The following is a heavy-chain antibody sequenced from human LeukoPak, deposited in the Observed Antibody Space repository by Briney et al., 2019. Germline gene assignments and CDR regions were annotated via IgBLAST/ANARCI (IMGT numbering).Heavy chain of an antibody. CDR3: ARAPIAVAGTGYYYCMDV. CDR1: GGTFSSYA. V-gene: IGHV1-69*04. Sequence: SVKVSCKASGGTFSSYAISWVRQAPGQGLEWMGRIIPILGIANYAQKFQGRVTITADKSTSTAYMELSSLRSEDTAVYYCARAPIAVAGTGYYYCMDVWGQGTTVTVSS. CDR2: IIPILGIA. D-gene: IGHD6-19*01. J-gene: IGHJ6*02.